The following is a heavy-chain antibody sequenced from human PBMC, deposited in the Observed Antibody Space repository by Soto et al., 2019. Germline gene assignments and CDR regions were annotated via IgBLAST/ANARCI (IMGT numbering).Heavy chain of an antibody. Sequence: DVQLLESGGGRVQPGGSLRLSCVASGFTFSSYVMTWVRQAPGKGLEWVSTITSGSGSTFYANFVEGRFTVSRDDSKDMLYLQMSSLRAGDTAIYYCAKDSWGTVTGSFDIWGQGTVVTVSS. J-gene: IGHJ3*02. CDR3: AKDSWGTVTGSFDI. CDR2: ITSGSGST. V-gene: IGHV3-23*01. D-gene: IGHD4-17*01. CDR1: GFTFSSYV.